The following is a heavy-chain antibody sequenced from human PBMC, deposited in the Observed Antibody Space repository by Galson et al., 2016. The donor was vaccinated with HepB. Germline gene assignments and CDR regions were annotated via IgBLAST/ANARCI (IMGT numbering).Heavy chain of an antibody. CDR3: ASWWSGDAFHI. V-gene: IGHV4-59*01. Sequence: SETLSLTCTVSGASMRSYYWSWIRQPPGKGLEWIGYIYYNESPNYNPSLKSRLTISVDTSKNQFSLKLSSVTAADTAVYYCASWWSGDAFHIWGQGTMVTVSS. CDR2: IYYNESP. CDR1: GASMRSYY. D-gene: IGHD2-8*02. J-gene: IGHJ3*02.